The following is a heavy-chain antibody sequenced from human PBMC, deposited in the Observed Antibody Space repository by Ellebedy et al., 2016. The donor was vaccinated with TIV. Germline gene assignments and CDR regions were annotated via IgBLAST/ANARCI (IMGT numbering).Heavy chain of an antibody. D-gene: IGHD6-13*01. V-gene: IGHV5-51*01. J-gene: IGHJ4*02. Sequence: KVSCKGPGYTFTNSWIGWVRQMPGKGLEWMGNIHPGDSNFRYSPSFQGQVTISADKSISTAYLQWNSLKASDTAIYYCTRYRSIAAGEYDSWGQGTLVTVSS. CDR1: GYTFTNSW. CDR2: IHPGDSNF. CDR3: TRYRSIAAGEYDS.